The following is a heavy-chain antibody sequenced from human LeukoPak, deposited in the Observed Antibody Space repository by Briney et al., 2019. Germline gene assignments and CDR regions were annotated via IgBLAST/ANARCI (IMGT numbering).Heavy chain of an antibody. J-gene: IGHJ4*02. Sequence: SVEVSCKASGGTFSSYAISWVRQAPGQGLEWMGGIIPIFGTANYAQKFQGRVTITTDESTSTAYMELSSLRSEDTAVYYCASAAGHCTNGVCPPGYWGQGTLVTVSS. CDR1: GGTFSSYA. D-gene: IGHD2-8*01. V-gene: IGHV1-69*05. CDR2: IIPIFGTA. CDR3: ASAAGHCTNGVCPPGY.